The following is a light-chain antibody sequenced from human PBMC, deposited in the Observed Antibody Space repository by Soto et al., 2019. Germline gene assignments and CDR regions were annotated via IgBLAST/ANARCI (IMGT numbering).Light chain of an antibody. CDR1: TGDVTSGHY. CDR3: LLSYTGARPVV. J-gene: IGLJ2*01. CDR2: DTS. V-gene: IGLV7-46*01. Sequence: QAVVTQEPSLTVSPGGTVTLTCGSTTGDVTSGHYPYWLQQKPGQAPRTLIYDTSNRHSWTPARFSGSLLGRKAALTLSGAQPEDEADYYCLLSYTGARPVVFGGGTKLTVL.